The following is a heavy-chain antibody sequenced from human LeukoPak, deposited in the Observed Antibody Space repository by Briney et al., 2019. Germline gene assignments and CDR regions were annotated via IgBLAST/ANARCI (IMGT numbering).Heavy chain of an antibody. CDR1: GFTFSSYA. CDR2: LSGSGGST. CDR3: AKGGANLKGGSDY. D-gene: IGHD1-26*01. V-gene: IGHV3-23*01. Sequence: HPGGSLRLACAASGFTFSSYAMSWVRQAPGKGLEWVSGLSGSGGSTYYADSVKDRFTISRDSSKNTLYLQMDSLRAEDTAVYYCAKGGANLKGGSDYWGQGTLVTVSS. J-gene: IGHJ4*02.